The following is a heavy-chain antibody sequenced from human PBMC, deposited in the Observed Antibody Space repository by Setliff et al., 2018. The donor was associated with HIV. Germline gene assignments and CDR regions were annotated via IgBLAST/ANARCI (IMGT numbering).Heavy chain of an antibody. CDR2: IHHSGST. CDR3: ARDWGYIAATPDY. CDR1: GGSITSGSYY. Sequence: SETLSLTCTVSGGSITSGSYYWNWIRQHPVKGLEWIGYIHHSGSTYYSPSFESRITMSVDTSKNQFSLNLSSVTAADTAIYYCARDWGYIAATPDYWGQGTRVTV. D-gene: IGHD5-12*01. J-gene: IGHJ4*02. V-gene: IGHV4-31*03.